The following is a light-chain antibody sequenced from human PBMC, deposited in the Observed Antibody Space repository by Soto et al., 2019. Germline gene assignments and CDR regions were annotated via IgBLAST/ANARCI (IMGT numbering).Light chain of an antibody. CDR3: QTWGTGIRV. CDR2: LNNDGSH. J-gene: IGLJ3*02. CDR1: SGHTSYA. V-gene: IGLV4-69*01. Sequence: QLVLTQSPSASASLGASVKLTCTLSSGHTSYAIARHQQQPKKGPRFLMNLNNDGSHSKGDGIPDRFSGSSSGAERYLTISSLQSEDEADYYCQTWGTGIRVFGGGTKLTVL.